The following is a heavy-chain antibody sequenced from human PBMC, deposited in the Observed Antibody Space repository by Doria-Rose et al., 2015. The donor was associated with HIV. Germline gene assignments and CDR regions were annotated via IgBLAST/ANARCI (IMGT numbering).Heavy chain of an antibody. Sequence: MSCVRQAPGKGLEWVSLISSDGSTYYADSVRGRFTISRDNSKNMLYLQMNSLRAEDTAVYYCARHYCGGDGHFGYWGQGALVTVSS. CDR2: ISSDGST. J-gene: IGHJ4*02. V-gene: IGHV3-53*01. D-gene: IGHD2-21*01. CDR3: ARHYCGGDGHFGY.